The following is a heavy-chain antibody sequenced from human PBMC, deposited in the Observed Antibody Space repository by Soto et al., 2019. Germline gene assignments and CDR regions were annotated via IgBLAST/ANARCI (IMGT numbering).Heavy chain of an antibody. D-gene: IGHD2-2*01. CDR1: GCTFTSYA. V-gene: IGHV1-3*01. CDR2: INAGNGNT. Sequence: ASVKVFCKASGCTFTSYAMHWVRQAPGQRLEWMGWINAGNGNTKYSQKFQGRVTITRDTSASTAYMELSSLRSEDTAVYYCATAIADDAFDIWGRGTMVTVSS. J-gene: IGHJ3*02. CDR3: ATAIADDAFDI.